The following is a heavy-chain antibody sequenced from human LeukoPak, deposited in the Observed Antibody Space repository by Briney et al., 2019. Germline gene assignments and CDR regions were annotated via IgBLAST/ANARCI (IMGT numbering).Heavy chain of an antibody. CDR1: GFTFSSYA. CDR2: INSNGGST. J-gene: IGHJ4*02. Sequence: GGSLRLSCSASGFTFSSYAMHWVRQAPGKGLEYVSAINSNGGSTYYADSVKGRFTISRDNSKNTLYLQMSSLRAEDTAVYYCVKALIDYWGQGTLVTVSS. CDR3: VKALIDY. D-gene: IGHD3-22*01. V-gene: IGHV3-64D*09.